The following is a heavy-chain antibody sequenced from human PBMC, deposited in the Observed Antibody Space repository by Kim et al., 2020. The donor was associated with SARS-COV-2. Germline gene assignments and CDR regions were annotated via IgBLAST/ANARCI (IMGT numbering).Heavy chain of an antibody. CDR3: AKPRSPNYDFWSGPIDY. J-gene: IGHJ4*01. CDR1: GFTFSSYG. Sequence: GGSLRLSCAASGFTFSSYGMHWVRQAPGKGLEWVAVISYDGSNKYYADSVKGRFTISRDNSKNTLYLQMNSLRAEDTAVYYCAKPRSPNYDFWSGPIDY. CDR2: ISYDGSNK. D-gene: IGHD3-3*01. V-gene: IGHV3-30*18.